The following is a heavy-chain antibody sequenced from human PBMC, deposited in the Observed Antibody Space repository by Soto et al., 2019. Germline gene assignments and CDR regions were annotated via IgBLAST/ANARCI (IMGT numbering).Heavy chain of an antibody. Sequence: SETLSLTCSVSGGSVSDKTYYWSWIRQPPGKRLEWIGYVYYSGTTNYNPSLKSRVTISVDLSKNRFSLRLSSVTTADTALYYCSRSTAVPNTLRSRYFFDYWGQGTLVTVS. V-gene: IGHV4-61*01. CDR1: GGSVSDKTYY. D-gene: IGHD4-17*01. CDR2: VYYSGTT. CDR3: SRSTAVPNTLRSRYFFDY. J-gene: IGHJ4*02.